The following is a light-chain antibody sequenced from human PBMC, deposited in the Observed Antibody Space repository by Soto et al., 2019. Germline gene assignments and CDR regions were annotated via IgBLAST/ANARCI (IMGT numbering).Light chain of an antibody. J-gene: IGLJ2*01. CDR2: DVS. CDR3: SSYTSSSTL. CDR1: SSDVGGYNY. Sequence: QSALTQPASASGSPGQSITISCTETSSDVGGYNYVSWYQHHPGKAPKLMIYDVSNRPSGVSNRFSGSKSASTASLTISGLQAEDEADYYCSSYTSSSTLFGGGTKLTVL. V-gene: IGLV2-14*03.